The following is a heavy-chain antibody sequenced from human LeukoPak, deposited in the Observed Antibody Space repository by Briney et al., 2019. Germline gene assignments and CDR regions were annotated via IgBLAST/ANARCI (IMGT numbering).Heavy chain of an antibody. CDR3: ARGHSPPPLSDYYTMDV. CDR2: IIPIFGTA. V-gene: IGHV1-69*13. CDR1: GGTFSSYA. Sequence: GASVKVSCKAPGGTFSSYAISWVRQAPGQGLEWMGGIIPIFGTANYAQKFQGRVTITADESTSTAYMELSSLKSEDTAVYYCARGHSPPPLSDYYTMDVWGQGTTVTVSS. J-gene: IGHJ6*02. D-gene: IGHD5-18*01.